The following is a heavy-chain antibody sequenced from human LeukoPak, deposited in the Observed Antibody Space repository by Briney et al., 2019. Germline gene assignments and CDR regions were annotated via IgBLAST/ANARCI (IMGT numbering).Heavy chain of an antibody. CDR2: INDYGSRT. J-gene: IGHJ4*02. D-gene: IGHD1-26*01. CDR1: GFTFSRCA. Sequence: GGSLRLSCSASGFTFSRCAMHWVRQGPGKGLEYVSGINDYGSRTHYGDSAKGRFIISRDDSRSTVFLHMNSLRGDDTALYYCVKDLSGSYTFDYWGQGILVTVSS. CDR3: VKDLSGSYTFDY. V-gene: IGHV3-64D*09.